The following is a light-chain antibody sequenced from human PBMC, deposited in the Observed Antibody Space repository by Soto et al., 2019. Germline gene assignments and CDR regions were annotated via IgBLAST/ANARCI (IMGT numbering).Light chain of an antibody. V-gene: IGLV1-44*01. CDR1: RSNIGTYA. CDR2: RNH. Sequence: QAVVTQSPSASATPGQRVTISCSGGRSNIGTYAVNWYQQLPGTAPTLLIFRNHQRPSGVPDRFSGSKSGTSASLAISGPQSEDEADYYCAAWDYSLRAVVFGGGTKLTVL. J-gene: IGLJ2*01. CDR3: AAWDYSLRAVV.